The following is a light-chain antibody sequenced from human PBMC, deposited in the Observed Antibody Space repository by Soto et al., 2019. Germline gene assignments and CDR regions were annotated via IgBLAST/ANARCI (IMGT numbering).Light chain of an antibody. Sequence: QSALTQPASVSGSPGQSITISCTGTSSDVGSSNLVSWYQQPPGKAPKLMIYEVSKRPSGVSNRFSGSKSGNTASLTISGLQAEDEADYYCCSYAGSSTVVFGGGTKVTVL. V-gene: IGLV2-23*02. CDR3: CSYAGSSTVV. J-gene: IGLJ2*01. CDR1: SSDVGSSNL. CDR2: EVS.